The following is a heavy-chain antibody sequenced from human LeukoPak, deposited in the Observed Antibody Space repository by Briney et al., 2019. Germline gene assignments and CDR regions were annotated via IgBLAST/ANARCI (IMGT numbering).Heavy chain of an antibody. D-gene: IGHD3-3*01. CDR3: ARHLLFGVDNWFDP. CDR2: IYHSGST. CDR1: GYSISSGYY. V-gene: IGHV4-38-2*01. Sequence: SETLSLTCAVSGYSISSGYYWGWIRQPPGKGLEWIGSIYHSGSTYYNPSLKSRVTISVDTSKNQFSLKLSSVTAADTAVYYCARHLLFGVDNWFDPWGQGTLVTVSS. J-gene: IGHJ5*02.